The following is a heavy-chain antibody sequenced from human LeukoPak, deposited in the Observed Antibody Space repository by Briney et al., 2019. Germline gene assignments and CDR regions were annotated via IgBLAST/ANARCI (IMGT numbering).Heavy chain of an antibody. Sequence: PSETLSLTCTVSGGSISSYYWSWIRQPAGKGLEWIGSIYHSGSTYYNPSLKSRVTISVDTSKNQFSLKLSSVTAADTAVYYCARRQQLARWYFDYWGQGTLVTVSS. CDR2: IYHSGST. CDR3: ARRQQLARWYFDY. D-gene: IGHD6-13*01. CDR1: GGSISSYY. V-gene: IGHV4-59*08. J-gene: IGHJ4*02.